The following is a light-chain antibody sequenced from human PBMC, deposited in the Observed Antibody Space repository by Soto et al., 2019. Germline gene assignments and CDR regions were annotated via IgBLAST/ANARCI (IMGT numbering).Light chain of an antibody. Sequence: EIVLTQSPATLSMSPGERATLSCRASQSVSSYLAWYQQKPGQAPRLLISDASNRATGIPARFSGSGSGTDFTLTVSSLEPVDFAVYYCQQRRDWPLTFGGGTKVEI. V-gene: IGKV3-11*01. CDR3: QQRRDWPLT. J-gene: IGKJ4*01. CDR1: QSVSSY. CDR2: DAS.